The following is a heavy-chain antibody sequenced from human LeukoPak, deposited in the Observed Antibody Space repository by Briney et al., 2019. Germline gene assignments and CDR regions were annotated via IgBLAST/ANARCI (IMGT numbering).Heavy chain of an antibody. J-gene: IGHJ4*02. CDR3: AKVRDVYGQFDY. V-gene: IGHV3-11*01. CDR2: ISSGGSTI. D-gene: IGHD5/OR15-5a*01. Sequence: GGSLRLSCAVSGFTFSDYYMSWIRQAPGKGLEWVSYISSGGSTISHADSVKGRFTISRDNAENSLYLQMNSLRAEDTAVYYCAKVRDVYGQFDYWGQGALVTVSS. CDR1: GFTFSDYY.